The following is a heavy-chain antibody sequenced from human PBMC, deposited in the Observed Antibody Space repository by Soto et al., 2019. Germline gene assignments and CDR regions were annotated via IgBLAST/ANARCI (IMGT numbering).Heavy chain of an antibody. CDR1: GFTFSSYW. V-gene: IGHV3-74*01. CDR3: ARRPFYDILTGYYDAFDI. CDR2: INSDGSST. D-gene: IGHD3-9*01. Sequence: GGSLRLSCAASGFTFSSYWMHWVRQAPGKGLVWVSRINSDGSSTSYADSVKGRFTISRDNAKNTLYQQMNSLRAEDTAVYYCARRPFYDILTGYYDAFDIWGQGTMVTVSS. J-gene: IGHJ3*02.